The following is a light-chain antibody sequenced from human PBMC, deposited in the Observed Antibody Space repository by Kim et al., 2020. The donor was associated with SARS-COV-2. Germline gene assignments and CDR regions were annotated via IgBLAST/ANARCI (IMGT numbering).Light chain of an antibody. CDR1: NSDVGGYNH. CDR2: DVS. Sequence: QSVLTQPASVSGSPGQSITISCTGTNSDVGGYNHVSWYQQHPGKAPKLMVYDVSQRPSGVSNRFSGSKSGNTASLTISGLQAEDEADYYCSSYTSSTTYVFGSGTKVTVL. J-gene: IGLJ1*01. CDR3: SSYTSSTTYV. V-gene: IGLV2-14*03.